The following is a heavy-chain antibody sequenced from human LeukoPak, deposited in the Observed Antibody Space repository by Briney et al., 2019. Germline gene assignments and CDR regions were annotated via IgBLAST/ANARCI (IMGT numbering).Heavy chain of an antibody. V-gene: IGHV3-74*01. J-gene: IGHJ4*02. CDR2: TNSDGSRI. Sequence: GGSLRLSCAASGFTFSTSWMHWVRQAPGKGLVWVSRTNSDGSRINYADSVKGRFTIYRDNAENTLYLQMNSLRVEDTAVYYCSRALGSSSDSWGQGTLVTVSS. D-gene: IGHD1-26*01. CDR1: GFTFSTSW. CDR3: SRALGSSSDS.